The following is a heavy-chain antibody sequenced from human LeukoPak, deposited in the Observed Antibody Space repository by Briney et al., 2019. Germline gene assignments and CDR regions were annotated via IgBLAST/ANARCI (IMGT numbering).Heavy chain of an antibody. CDR2: ISSSSSYI. CDR1: GFTFSSYS. CDR3: ARARGDGYNFDY. D-gene: IGHD5-24*01. J-gene: IGHJ4*02. V-gene: IGHV3-21*01. Sequence: GGSLRLSCAASGFTFSSYSMNWVRQAPGKGLEWVSSISSSSSYIYYADSVKGRFTISRDNAKNSLYLQMNSLRDEDTAVYYCARARGDGYNFDYWGQGTLVTVSS.